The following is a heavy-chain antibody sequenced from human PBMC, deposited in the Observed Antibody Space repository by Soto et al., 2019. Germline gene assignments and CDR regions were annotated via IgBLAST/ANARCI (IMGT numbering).Heavy chain of an antibody. CDR2: IYYSGST. D-gene: IGHD5-18*01. Sequence: QLQLQESGPGLVKPSETLSLTCTVSGGSISSSSYYWGWIRQPPGKGLEWIGSIYYSGSTYYNPSLKSRVTISVDTSKNQFSLKLSSVTAADTAVYYCARHEGGDTAMVQIFDYWGQGTLVTVSS. V-gene: IGHV4-39*01. J-gene: IGHJ4*02. CDR3: ARHEGGDTAMVQIFDY. CDR1: GGSISSSSYY.